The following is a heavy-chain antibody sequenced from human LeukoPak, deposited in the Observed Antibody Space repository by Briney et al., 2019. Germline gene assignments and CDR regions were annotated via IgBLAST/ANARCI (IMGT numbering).Heavy chain of an antibody. CDR2: TYYRSKWYN. CDR3: ARAAGGWLQENYYYYGMDV. Sequence: SQTLSLTCAISGDSVSSNSAAWNWIRQSPLRGLEWLGRTYYRSKWYNDYAVSVKSRLTINPDTSKNQFSLQLNSVTPEDTAVYYCARAAGGWLQENYYYYGMDVWGQGTTVTVSS. V-gene: IGHV6-1*01. CDR1: GDSVSSNSAA. J-gene: IGHJ6*02. D-gene: IGHD5-24*01.